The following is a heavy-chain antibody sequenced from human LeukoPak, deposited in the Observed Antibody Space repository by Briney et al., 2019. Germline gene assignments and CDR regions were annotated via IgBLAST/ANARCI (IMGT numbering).Heavy chain of an antibody. CDR3: AKDPPYDFWSGAFDI. D-gene: IGHD3-3*01. Sequence: GGSLRLSCSASGFTFSSYAMSWVRQTPGKGLEWVSTISGSGGRTYYADSVKGRFTISRDNSKNTLYLQMNSLRAEDTAVYYCAKDPPYDFWSGAFDIWGQGTMVTVSS. V-gene: IGHV3-23*01. CDR2: ISGSGGRT. CDR1: GFTFSSYA. J-gene: IGHJ3*02.